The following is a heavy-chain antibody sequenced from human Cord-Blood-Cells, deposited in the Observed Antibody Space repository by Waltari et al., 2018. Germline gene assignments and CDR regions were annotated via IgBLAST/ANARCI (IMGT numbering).Heavy chain of an antibody. CDR3: ARGYSSGWYFDY. CDR2: ISAYNGNT. Sequence: QVQLAQPGAEVQKPGASVKLSCKASGYTFTTSGISWVRQAPGQGLEWMGWISAYNGNTNYAQKLQGRVTMTTDTSTSTAYMELRSLRSDDTAVYYCARGYSSGWYFDYWGQGTLVTVSS. J-gene: IGHJ4*02. CDR1: GYTFTTSG. V-gene: IGHV1-18*01. D-gene: IGHD6-19*01.